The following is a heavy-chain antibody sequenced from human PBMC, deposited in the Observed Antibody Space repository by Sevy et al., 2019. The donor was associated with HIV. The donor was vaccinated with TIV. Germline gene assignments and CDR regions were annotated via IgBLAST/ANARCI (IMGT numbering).Heavy chain of an antibody. CDR2: IYYNGHI. Sequence: SETLSLTCTVSGGSITSLYWNWIRQPPGKGLEWIAYIYYNGHINYNPSLKSRVTLSLDTSKNQFSLRLGSVTAADTAMYYCAGENAWGRGYSWGQGTLVTVSS. D-gene: IGHD1-26*01. CDR1: GGSITSLY. V-gene: IGHV4-59*08. CDR3: AGENAWGRGYS. J-gene: IGHJ4*02.